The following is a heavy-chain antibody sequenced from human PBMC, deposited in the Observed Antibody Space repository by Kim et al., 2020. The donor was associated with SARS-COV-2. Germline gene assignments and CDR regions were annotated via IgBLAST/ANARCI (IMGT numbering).Heavy chain of an antibody. D-gene: IGHD6-13*01. J-gene: IGHJ6*02. V-gene: IGHV1-69*13. CDR1: GGTFSSYA. CDR2: IIPIFGTA. CDR3: ATHKATRPGIAGRYYYYGMDV. Sequence: SVKVSCKASGGTFSSYAISWVRQAPGQGLEWMGGIIPIFGTANYAQKFQGRVTITADESTSTAYMELSSLRSEDTAVYYCATHKATRPGIAGRYYYYGMDVWGQGTTVTVSS.